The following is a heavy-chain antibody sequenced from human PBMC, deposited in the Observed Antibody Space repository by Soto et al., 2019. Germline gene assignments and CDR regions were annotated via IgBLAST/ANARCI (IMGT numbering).Heavy chain of an antibody. D-gene: IGHD2-21*02. V-gene: IGHV4-30-4*08. Sequence: QVQLVESGPELVKPSQTLSLTCTVSGGSINSDYYHWTWIRQSPGKGLEWIGYIHHSGAILYNPSFKSRLAISVDTSKNQFSLHLSSVTNTDTAVYFCAREDDGGDSLDVWGQGTTVTVSS. CDR3: AREDDGGDSLDV. CDR1: GGSINSDYYH. CDR2: IHHSGAI. J-gene: IGHJ6*02.